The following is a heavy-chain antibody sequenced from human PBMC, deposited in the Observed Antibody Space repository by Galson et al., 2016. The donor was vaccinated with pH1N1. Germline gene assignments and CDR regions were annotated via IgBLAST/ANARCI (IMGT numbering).Heavy chain of an antibody. CDR2: IYWDDDK. CDR3: AHNIEWELGAYFDY. Sequence: PALVKPTQTLTLTCTFSGFSLGTSGVGVGWIRQPPGKALEWLALIYWDDDKRYSPSLKSRLTITKDTSKNQVVLTMTNMDPVDTATYYCAHNIEWELGAYFDYWGQGTLVTVSS. V-gene: IGHV2-5*02. J-gene: IGHJ4*02. CDR1: GFSLGTSGVG. D-gene: IGHD1-26*01.